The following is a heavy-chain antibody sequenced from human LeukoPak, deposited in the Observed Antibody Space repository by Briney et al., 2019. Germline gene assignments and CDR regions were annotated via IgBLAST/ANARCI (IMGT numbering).Heavy chain of an antibody. Sequence: ASVKVSCKASGYTFTGYYMHWVRQAPGQGLEWMGWINPNSGGTNYAQTFQGRVTMTRDTSISTAYMELSRLRSDDTAVYYCARSIAVAGTLDYWGQGTLVTVSS. V-gene: IGHV1-2*02. J-gene: IGHJ4*02. CDR2: INPNSGGT. CDR1: GYTFTGYY. D-gene: IGHD6-19*01. CDR3: ARSIAVAGTLDY.